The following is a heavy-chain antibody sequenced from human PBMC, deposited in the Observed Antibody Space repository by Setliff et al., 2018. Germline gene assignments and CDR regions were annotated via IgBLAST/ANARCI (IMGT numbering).Heavy chain of an antibody. J-gene: IGHJ4*02. CDR3: ARESRYYYDNLGTLDY. Sequence: SETLSLTCTVSGGSISSGDYYWSWIRQPPGKGLEWIGYIYYTGSTYYNPSLKSRVTISVDTSKNQFSLKLSSVTTADTAVYYCARESRYYYDNLGTLDYWGQGTLVTVSS. CDR1: GGSISSGDYY. CDR2: IYYTGST. D-gene: IGHD3-22*01. V-gene: IGHV4-30-4*08.